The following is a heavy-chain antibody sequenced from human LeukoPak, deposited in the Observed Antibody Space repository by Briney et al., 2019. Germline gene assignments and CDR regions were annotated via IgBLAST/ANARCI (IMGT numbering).Heavy chain of an antibody. V-gene: IGHV4-4*07. J-gene: IGHJ4*02. D-gene: IGHD2-2*01. Sequence: SETLSLTCTVSGGSISSYYWSWIRQPAGKGLEWIGRIYISGSTNYNPSLKSRVTMSVDTSKNQFSLKLSSVTAADTAVYYCARELVYCSSTSCRPDYFDYWGQGTLVTVSS. CDR3: ARELVYCSSTSCRPDYFDY. CDR1: GGSISSYY. CDR2: IYISGST.